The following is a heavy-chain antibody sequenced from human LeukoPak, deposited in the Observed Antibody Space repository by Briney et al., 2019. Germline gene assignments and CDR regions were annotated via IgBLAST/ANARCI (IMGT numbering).Heavy chain of an antibody. CDR3: ARLALRYFDWLWDYYYMDV. V-gene: IGHV1-8*01. CDR2: MNPNSGNT. CDR1: GYTFTSYD. J-gene: IGHJ6*03. Sequence: ASVKVSCKASGYTFTSYDINWVRQATGQGLEWMGWMNPNSGNTGYAQKFQGRVTMTEDTSTDTAYMELRSPRSDDTAVYYCARLALRYFDWLWDYYYMDVWGKGTTVTVSS. D-gene: IGHD3-9*01.